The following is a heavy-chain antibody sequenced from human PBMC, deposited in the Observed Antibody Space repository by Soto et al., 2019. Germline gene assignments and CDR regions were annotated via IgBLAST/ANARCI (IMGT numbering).Heavy chain of an antibody. V-gene: IGHV4-31*03. CDR1: GGSISSGGYY. Sequence: QVQLQESGPGLVKPSQTLSLTCTVSGGSISSGGYYWSWIRQHPGKGLEWIGYIYYSGSTYYNPSLKSRVTISVDTSKNQFSPKLSSVTAADTAVYYCARSVPAAIRYGMDVWGQGTTVTVSS. CDR3: ARSVPAAIRYGMDV. CDR2: IYYSGST. J-gene: IGHJ6*02. D-gene: IGHD2-2*02.